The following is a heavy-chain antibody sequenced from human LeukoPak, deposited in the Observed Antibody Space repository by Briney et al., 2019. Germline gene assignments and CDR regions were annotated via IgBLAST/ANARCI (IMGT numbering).Heavy chain of an antibody. CDR1: GGSISSSSYY. CDR3: ARRGSGLDWFDP. V-gene: IGHV4-39*01. Sequence: SETLSLTCTVSGGSISSSSYYWGWIRQPPGKGLEWIGSIFYSGGTYYSPSLKSRVTISVDTSSNQFSLKLSSVTAADTAVYYCARRGSGLDWFDPWGQGTLVTVSS. J-gene: IGHJ5*02. D-gene: IGHD6-19*01. CDR2: IFYSGGT.